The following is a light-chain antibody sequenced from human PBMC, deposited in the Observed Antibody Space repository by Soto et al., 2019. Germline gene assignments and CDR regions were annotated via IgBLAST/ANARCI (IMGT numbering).Light chain of an antibody. V-gene: IGKV3D-20*02. CDR2: GAS. CDR3: QQRSSWPLT. J-gene: IGKJ4*01. CDR1: QSVSSSY. Sequence: ERVVTHSPGTLSLSPGEIATLSCRASQSVSSSYLAWYQQKRGQAPRLLIFGASSRATGIPDRFSGSGSGTDFTLTISSLEPEDFAVYYCQQRSSWPLTFCGGTKVDI.